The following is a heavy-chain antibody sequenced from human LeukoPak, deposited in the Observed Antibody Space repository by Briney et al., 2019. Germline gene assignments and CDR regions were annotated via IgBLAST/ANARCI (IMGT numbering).Heavy chain of an antibody. CDR1: GYSFTSHY. CDR2: INPSGSST. D-gene: IGHD6-19*01. CDR3: ARVLFYSSGNKSNRVDY. Sequence: ASVKVSCKASGYSFTSHYMHWVRQAPGQGLEWMGLINPSGSSTLYAQKFQGRVTMTRDMSTTTDYMELSRLRSDDTAVYYCARVLFYSSGNKSNRVDYWGQGTLVTVSS. V-gene: IGHV1-46*01. J-gene: IGHJ4*02.